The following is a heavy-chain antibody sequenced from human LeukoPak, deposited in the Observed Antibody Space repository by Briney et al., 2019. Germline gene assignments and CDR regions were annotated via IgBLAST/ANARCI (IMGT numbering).Heavy chain of an antibody. V-gene: IGHV4-59*08. J-gene: IGHJ3*02. D-gene: IGHD1-26*01. CDR3: ASRSTAVVGAFDI. CDR1: GGTISSYY. CDR2: FYYSGSA. Sequence: SETLSLTCTVSGGTISSYYWSWIRQPPGKGLEWIGYFYYSGSANYNPSLKSRVTISLDTSKNQFSLQLSSVTAADTAVYYCASRSTAVVGAFDIWGQGTMVTFST.